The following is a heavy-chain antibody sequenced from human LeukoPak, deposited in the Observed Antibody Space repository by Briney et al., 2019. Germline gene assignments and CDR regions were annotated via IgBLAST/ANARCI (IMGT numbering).Heavy chain of an antibody. V-gene: IGHV1-2*02. D-gene: IGHD3-22*01. CDR2: INPNSGGT. CDR1: GYTFTGYY. Sequence: ASVKVSCKASGYTFTGYYMHWVRQAPGQGLEWMGWINPNSGGTNYAQKFQGRVTMTRDTSISTAYMELSRLRSDETAVYYCATRTDDSSGYLNGFDPWGQGTLVTVSS. CDR3: ATRTDDSSGYLNGFDP. J-gene: IGHJ5*02.